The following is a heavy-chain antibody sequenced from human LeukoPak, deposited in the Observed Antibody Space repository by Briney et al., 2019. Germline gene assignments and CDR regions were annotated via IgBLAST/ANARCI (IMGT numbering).Heavy chain of an antibody. J-gene: IGHJ4*02. V-gene: IGHV1-46*01. CDR1: GFSLTSNY. CDR2: MRPTDAYT. Sequence: AASVKVSCKASGFSLTSNYMHWVRQAPGQGLEWMGYMRPTDAYTGYAPKFQGRVTATRDTSTNTVYMELSSLRSDDTAVYYCAREGAVALKHFDLWGQGTLVTVSS. D-gene: IGHD6-19*01. CDR3: AREGAVALKHFDL.